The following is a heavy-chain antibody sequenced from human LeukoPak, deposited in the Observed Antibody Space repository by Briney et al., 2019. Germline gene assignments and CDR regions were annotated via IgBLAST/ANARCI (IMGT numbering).Heavy chain of an antibody. CDR1: GFPFSSYW. D-gene: IGHD3-10*01. V-gene: IGHV3-7*01. J-gene: IGHJ4*02. CDR2: IKQDGSEK. Sequence: GSLRLSCAASGFPFSSYWMNWVRQAPGKGLEWVANIKQDGSEKYYVDSVKGRFTISRDNAKNSLYLQMDSLRAEDTAVYYCARDLVNRGSGSYFDYWGQGALVTVSS. CDR3: ARDLVNRGSGSYFDY.